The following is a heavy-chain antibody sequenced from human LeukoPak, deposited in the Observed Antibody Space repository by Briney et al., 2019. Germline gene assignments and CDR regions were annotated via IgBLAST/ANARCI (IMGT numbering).Heavy chain of an antibody. J-gene: IGHJ4*02. V-gene: IGHV4-4*02. CDR3: AKNGGHPAFDY. D-gene: IGHD4-23*01. CDR2: IYHSGTT. CDR1: GASISSTNW. Sequence: PSETLSLTCAVSGASISSTNWWTWVRQPPGKGLEWIGEIYHSGTTNYNPSLKSRVTLSLDKSKNQFSLKLISVTAADTAVYYCAKNGGHPAFDYWGQGTLVTVSS.